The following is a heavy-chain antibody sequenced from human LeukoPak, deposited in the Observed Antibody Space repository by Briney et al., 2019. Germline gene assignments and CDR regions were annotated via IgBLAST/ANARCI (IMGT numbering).Heavy chain of an antibody. V-gene: IGHV3-9*01. CDR1: GFSFDDYA. Sequence: GGSLRLSCAAPGFSFDDYAMHWVRQAPGKGLEWLSIISWNSGYIGYADSVKGRFTISRDNARNSLYLQMNSLRAEDTAFYYCAKVRGTYSSGFFFDYWGQGALVTVSS. D-gene: IGHD6-19*01. CDR3: AKVRGTYSSGFFFDY. J-gene: IGHJ4*02. CDR2: ISWNSGYI.